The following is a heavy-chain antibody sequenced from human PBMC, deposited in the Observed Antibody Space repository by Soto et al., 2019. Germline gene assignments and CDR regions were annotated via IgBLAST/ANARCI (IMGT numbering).Heavy chain of an antibody. D-gene: IGHD5-12*01. CDR2: IIPIFGTA. CDR1: GGTFSSYA. V-gene: IGHV1-69*12. J-gene: IGHJ6*02. CDR3: AGMEMAKLSAPLYYYYYGMDV. Sequence: QVQLVQSGAEVKKPGSSVKVSCKASGGTFSSYAISWVRQAPGQGLEWMGGIIPIFGTANYAQKFQGRVTITADESTSTAYMELSSLRSEDTAVYYCAGMEMAKLSAPLYYYYYGMDVWGQGTTVTVSS.